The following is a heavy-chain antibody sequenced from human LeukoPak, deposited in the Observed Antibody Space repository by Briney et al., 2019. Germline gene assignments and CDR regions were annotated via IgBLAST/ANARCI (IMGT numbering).Heavy chain of an antibody. V-gene: IGHV1-46*01. CDR2: IKPRGDSA. Sequence: ASVKISCKASGYTFTSHYMHWVRQAPGQGLEWMGIIKPRGDSARYAQKFQGRVTMTRDTSTSTAYMELYSLTSEDTAVYYCARDPGPGNQIDYWGQGTLVTVSS. CDR3: ARDPGPGNQIDY. J-gene: IGHJ4*02. D-gene: IGHD1-14*01. CDR1: GYTFTSHY.